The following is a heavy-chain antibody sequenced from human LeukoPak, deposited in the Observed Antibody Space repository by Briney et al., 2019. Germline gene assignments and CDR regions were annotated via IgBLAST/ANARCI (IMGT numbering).Heavy chain of an antibody. Sequence: SETLSLTCTVSGGSISSHYWSWIRQPPGKGLEWIGYIYYSGSTNYNPSLKSRVTISVDTSKNQFSLKLSSVTAADTAVYYCARGRYYYKHWGQGTLVTVSS. CDR3: ARGRYYYKH. V-gene: IGHV4-59*11. J-gene: IGHJ4*02. CDR2: IYYSGST. CDR1: GGSISSHY. D-gene: IGHD3-10*01.